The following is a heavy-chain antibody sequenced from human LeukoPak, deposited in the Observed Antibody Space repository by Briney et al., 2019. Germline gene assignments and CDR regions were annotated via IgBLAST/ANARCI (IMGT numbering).Heavy chain of an antibody. CDR2: IYHSGST. V-gene: IGHV4-38-2*01. CDR1: DYSISSGYY. CDR3: ARRVRTIFGVVIGADAFDI. D-gene: IGHD3-3*01. Sequence: SETLSLTCAVSDYSISSGYYWGWIRQPPGKGLEWIGSIYHSGSTYYNPSLKSRVTISVDTSKNQFSLKLSSVTAADTAVYYCARRVRTIFGVVIGADAFDIWGQGTMVTVSS. J-gene: IGHJ3*02.